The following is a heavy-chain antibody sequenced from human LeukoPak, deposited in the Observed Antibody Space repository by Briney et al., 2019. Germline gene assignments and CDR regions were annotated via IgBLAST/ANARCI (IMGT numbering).Heavy chain of an antibody. CDR3: ARERYGYNYVELWCFDL. CDR1: GDSVSSNSAA. J-gene: IGHJ2*01. V-gene: IGHV6-1*01. D-gene: IGHD5-24*01. Sequence: SQTLSLTCAISGDSVSSNSAAWNWLRQSPSRGLEWLGRTYNRSKWYTDYAVSVKSRITINPDTSKNQYSLQLNSVTPEDTAVYYCARERYGYNYVELWCFDLWGRGTLVTVSS. CDR2: TYNRSKWYT.